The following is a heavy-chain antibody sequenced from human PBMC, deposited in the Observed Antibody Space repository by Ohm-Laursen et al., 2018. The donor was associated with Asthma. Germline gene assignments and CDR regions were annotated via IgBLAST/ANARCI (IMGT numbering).Heavy chain of an antibody. Sequence: GASVKVSCKASGGTFSSYAISWVRQAPGQGLEWMGGIIPIFGTANYAQKFQGRVTITANKSTSTAYMELSSVRSEDTAVYYFARDPKGVVVIRPYGMDVWGQGTTVTVSS. CDR2: IIPIFGTA. CDR1: GGTFSSYA. D-gene: IGHD2-21*01. CDR3: ARDPKGVVVIRPYGMDV. V-gene: IGHV1-69*06. J-gene: IGHJ6*02.